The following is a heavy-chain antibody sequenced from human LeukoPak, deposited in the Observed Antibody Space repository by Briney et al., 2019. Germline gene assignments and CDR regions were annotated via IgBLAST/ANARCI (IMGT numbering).Heavy chain of an antibody. CDR1: GYTCTSYG. CDR3: ARVWLRLKDPELTY. V-gene: IGHV1-18*01. CDR2: ISAYNGNT. J-gene: IGHJ4*02. D-gene: IGHD5-12*01. Sequence: ASVKLSCKASGYTCTSYGLHWVRRAPGQALEWMGWISAYNGNTNYAQKLQGRVTMTTDTSTSTAYMELRSLRSDDTAVYYCARVWLRLKDPELTYWGQGTLVTVSS.